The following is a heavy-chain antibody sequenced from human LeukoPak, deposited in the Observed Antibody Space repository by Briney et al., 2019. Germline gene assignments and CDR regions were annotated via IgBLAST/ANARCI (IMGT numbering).Heavy chain of an antibody. V-gene: IGHV3-30-3*01. J-gene: IGHJ4*02. CDR3: AKGCSSTSCAIEFDS. CDR1: GFTFSSYA. Sequence: GGSLRLSCAASGFTFSSYAMHWVRQAPGKGLEWVAVISYDGSNKYYADSVKGRFTISRDNSKNTLYLQMNSLRAEDTAIYYCAKGCSSTSCAIEFDSWGQGILVTVSS. D-gene: IGHD2-2*01. CDR2: ISYDGSNK.